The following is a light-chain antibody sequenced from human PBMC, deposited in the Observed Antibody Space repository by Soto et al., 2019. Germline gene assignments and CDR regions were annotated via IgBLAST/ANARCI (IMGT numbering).Light chain of an antibody. J-gene: IGLJ2*01. CDR3: SSYTYTSSVV. V-gene: IGLV2-14*01. CDR1: SSDIGTYDY. Sequence: QSVLTQPASVSGSPGQSITISCTRTSSDIGTYDYVSWYQHHPGKAPKLIISEVGTRPSGVSYRFSGSKSVNTASLTISGLQAEDEADYYCSSYTYTSSVVFGGGTKVTVL. CDR2: EVG.